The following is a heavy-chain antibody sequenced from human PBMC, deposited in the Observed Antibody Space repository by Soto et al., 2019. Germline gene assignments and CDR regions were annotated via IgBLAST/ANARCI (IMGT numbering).Heavy chain of an antibody. CDR2: ISSGYTYK. CDR1: GFTFSPYN. V-gene: IGHV3-21*01. J-gene: IGHJ4*02. D-gene: IGHD1-1*01. CDR3: ARGWNQGLDY. Sequence: EVQLVESGGGLVKPGGSLRLSCAASGFTFSPYNMHWVRQAPGEGLEWVSSISSGYTYKNYADAVKGRFTISIDNAKNSLYLQMSSLRDEDTAVYYCARGWNQGLDYWGQGTLVTVSS.